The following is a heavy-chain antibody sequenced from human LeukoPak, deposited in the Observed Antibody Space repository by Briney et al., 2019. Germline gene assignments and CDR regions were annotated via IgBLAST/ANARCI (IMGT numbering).Heavy chain of an antibody. CDR1: GYTFTSYG. J-gene: IGHJ4*02. CDR3: ARDPSMYSGSYIDY. V-gene: IGHV1-18*01. D-gene: IGHD1-26*01. Sequence: ASAKVSCKASGYTFTSYGISWVRQAPGQGLEWMGWISAYNGNTNYAQKLQGRVTMTTDTSTSTAYMELRSLRSDDTAVYYCARDPSMYSGSYIDYWGQGTLVTVSS. CDR2: ISAYNGNT.